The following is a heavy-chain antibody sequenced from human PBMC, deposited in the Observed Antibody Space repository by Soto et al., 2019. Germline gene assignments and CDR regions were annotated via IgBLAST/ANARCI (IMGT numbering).Heavy chain of an antibody. D-gene: IGHD5-18*01. V-gene: IGHV4-59*01. CDR2: IYFSGST. J-gene: IGHJ4*02. CDR1: GGSISSSY. Sequence: SETLSLTCTVSGGSISSSYWSWVRQPPGKRLKGIGYIYFSGSTTYNPSHKSRITISLDTSKTQFSLKLSSVTAPDTAVYYYKRVPRGYSYGVFDHWGQGTPVTVSS. CDR3: KRVPRGYSYGVFDH.